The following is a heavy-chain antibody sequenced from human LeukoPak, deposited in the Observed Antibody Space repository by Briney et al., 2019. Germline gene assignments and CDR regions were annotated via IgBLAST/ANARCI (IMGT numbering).Heavy chain of an antibody. V-gene: IGHV4-4*07. J-gene: IGHJ3*02. Sequence: SETLSLTCTVSGGSISSYYWSWIRQPAGKGLEWTGRIYTSGSTNYNPSLKSRVTMSADTSKNQFSLKLSSVTAADTAVYYCARDPGPLYYYGSDAFDIWGQGTMVTVSS. D-gene: IGHD3-10*01. CDR3: ARDPGPLYYYGSDAFDI. CDR2: IYTSGST. CDR1: GGSISSYY.